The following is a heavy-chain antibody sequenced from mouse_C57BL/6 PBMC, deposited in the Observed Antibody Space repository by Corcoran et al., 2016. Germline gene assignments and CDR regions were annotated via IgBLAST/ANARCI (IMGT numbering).Heavy chain of an antibody. CDR2: INPNNGGT. D-gene: IGHD1-2*01. CDR1: GYTFTDYY. Sequence: EVQLQQSGPELVKPGASVKISCKASGYTFTDYYMNWVKQSHGKSLEWIGDINPNNGGTSYNQKFKGKATLTVDKSSSTAYMELRSLTSEDSAVYYCARSEYGARDYWGQGTSVTVSS. J-gene: IGHJ4*01. CDR3: ARSEYGARDY. V-gene: IGHV1-26*01.